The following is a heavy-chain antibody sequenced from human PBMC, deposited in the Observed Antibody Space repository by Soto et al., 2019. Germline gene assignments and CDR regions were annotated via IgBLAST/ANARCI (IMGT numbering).Heavy chain of an antibody. Sequence: SETLSLTCTVSGGSISSGYYYWSWIRQPPGKGLEWIGYIYYSGSTYYNPSLKSRVTISVDTSKNQFSLKLSSVTAAYTAVYYCARDLRFLPTVGLDVWGQGTTVTVSS. CDR1: GGSISSGYYY. CDR2: IYYSGST. V-gene: IGHV4-30-4*01. CDR3: ARDLRFLPTVGLDV. J-gene: IGHJ6*02. D-gene: IGHD4-17*01.